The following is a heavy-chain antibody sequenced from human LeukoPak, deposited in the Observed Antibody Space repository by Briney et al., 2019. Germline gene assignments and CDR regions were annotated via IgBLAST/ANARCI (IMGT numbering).Heavy chain of an antibody. D-gene: IGHD3-10*01. CDR1: GNSISNYA. CDR2: ISAYNGNT. CDR3: ARDRPRVRFGEYYYYYGMDV. J-gene: IGHJ6*02. V-gene: IGHV1-18*01. Sequence: ASVKVSCKASGNSISNYAVSWVRQAPGQGLEWMGWISAYNGNTNYAQKLQGRVTMTTDTSTSTAYMELRSLRSDDTAVYYCARDRPRVRFGEYYYYYGMDVWGQGTTVTVSS.